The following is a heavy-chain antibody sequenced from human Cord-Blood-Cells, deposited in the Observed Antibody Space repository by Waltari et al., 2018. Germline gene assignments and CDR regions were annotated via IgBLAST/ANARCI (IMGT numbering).Heavy chain of an antibody. D-gene: IGHD7-27*01. CDR2: IYSGGST. V-gene: IGHV3-53*01. CDR3: ARVVGIRGTGDWYFDL. J-gene: IGHJ2*01. Sequence: EVQLVESGGGLIQPGGSLRLSCAASGFTVSSNYMSWVRQAPGKGLEWVSVIYSGGSTYYEDSVKGRFTISRDNSKNTLYLQMNSLRAEDTAVYYCARVVGIRGTGDWYFDLWGRGTLVTVSS. CDR1: GFTVSSNY.